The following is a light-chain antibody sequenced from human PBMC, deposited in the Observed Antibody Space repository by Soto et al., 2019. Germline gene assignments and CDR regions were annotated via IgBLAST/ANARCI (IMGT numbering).Light chain of an antibody. V-gene: IGKV1-5*03. CDR3: QQYKSWPIA. CDR2: KAS. Sequence: DIQMTRSPTTLSGSVGYRVTITCRASQTISSWLAWYKQKPGKAPKLLSYKASTLKSGVPSRFRGSGSGTDVTLTISSLKSEDFAIYYCQQYKSWPIAFGQGTRLEIK. CDR1: QTISSW. J-gene: IGKJ5*01.